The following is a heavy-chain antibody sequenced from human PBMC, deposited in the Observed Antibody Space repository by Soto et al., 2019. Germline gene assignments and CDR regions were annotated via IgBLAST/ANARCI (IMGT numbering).Heavy chain of an antibody. V-gene: IGHV3-53*04. CDR1: GFTVSSNY. D-gene: IGHD3-10*01. CDR3: ARVEYYGSGSYYYYYGMDV. Sequence: GGSLRLSCAASGFTVSSNYMSWVRQAPGKGLEWVSVIYSGGNTYYADSVKGRFTISRHNSKNTLYLQMNSLRAEDTAVYYCARVEYYGSGSYYYYYGMDVWGQGTTVTVSS. J-gene: IGHJ6*02. CDR2: IYSGGNT.